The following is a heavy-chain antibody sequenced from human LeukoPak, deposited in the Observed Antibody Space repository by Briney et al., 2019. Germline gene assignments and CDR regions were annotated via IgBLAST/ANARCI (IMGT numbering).Heavy chain of an antibody. CDR2: IYTSGST. Sequence: SETLSLTCTVSGGSISSYYWSWIRQPAGKGLEWIGRIYTSGSTNYNPSLKSRVTMSVDTSKNQFSLKLGSVTAADTAVYYCARDRPYGSGSYFDYWGQGTLVTVSS. CDR1: GGSISSYY. CDR3: ARDRPYGSGSYFDY. D-gene: IGHD3-10*01. J-gene: IGHJ4*02. V-gene: IGHV4-4*07.